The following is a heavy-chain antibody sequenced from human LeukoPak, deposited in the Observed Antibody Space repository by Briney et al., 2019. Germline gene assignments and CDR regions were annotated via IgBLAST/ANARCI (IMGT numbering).Heavy chain of an antibody. CDR2: IYHSGST. V-gene: IGHV4-4*02. CDR1: GGSISNENW. J-gene: IGHJ4*02. Sequence: SETLSLTCVVSGGSISNENWWSWVRQPPGKGLEWIGEIYHSGSTNYNPSLKSRVTISVDKSKNQFSLKLSSVTAADTAVYYCARDLSYCSSTSCSRSAPLHYWGQGTLVTVSS. CDR3: ARDLSYCSSTSCSRSAPLHY. D-gene: IGHD2-2*01.